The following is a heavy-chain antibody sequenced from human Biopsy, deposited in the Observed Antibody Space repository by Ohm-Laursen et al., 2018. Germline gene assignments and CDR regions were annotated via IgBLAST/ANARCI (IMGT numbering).Heavy chain of an antibody. Sequence: SVKVSCKSSGHIFTAYYMHWVRQAPGQGREWMGWINPDSGVTNYAQKFQGRVTMTRDTSISTAYMELSRLGSDDTAVYYCARDKYRSWNYFDNWGQGSLVTVSS. CDR1: GHIFTAYY. CDR3: ARDKYRSWNYFDN. J-gene: IGHJ4*02. D-gene: IGHD6-19*01. V-gene: IGHV1-2*02. CDR2: INPDSGVT.